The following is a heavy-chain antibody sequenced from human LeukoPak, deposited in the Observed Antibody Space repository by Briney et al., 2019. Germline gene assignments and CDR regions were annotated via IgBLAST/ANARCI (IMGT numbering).Heavy chain of an antibody. J-gene: IGHJ4*02. D-gene: IGHD6-19*01. CDR3: TRFIAVAGKGDY. CDR2: IRSKANSYAT. Sequence: GGSLRLSCAASGFTFSSYWMSGVRQASGKGGEGVGRIRSKANSYATAYAASVKGTFTISRDDSKNTAYLQMNSLKTEDTAVYYSTRFIAVAGKGDYWGQGTLVTVSS. CDR1: GFTFSSYW. V-gene: IGHV3-73*01.